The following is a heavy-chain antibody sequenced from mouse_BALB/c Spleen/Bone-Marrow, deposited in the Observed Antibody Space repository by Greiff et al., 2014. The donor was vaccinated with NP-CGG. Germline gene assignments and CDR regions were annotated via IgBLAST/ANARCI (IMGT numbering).Heavy chain of an antibody. CDR2: ILPGSVTT. V-gene: IGHV1-9*01. Sequence: QVQFQQSGAELMKPGASVKISCKATGYTFSSYWIEWIKQRPGHGLEWIGEILPGSVTTNYNGRFKGKATFTADTSSNTAYMQLSSLTSEDSAVYYCARDHFDHWGPGTTLTVSS. CDR1: GYTFSSYW. J-gene: IGHJ2*01. CDR3: ARDHFDH.